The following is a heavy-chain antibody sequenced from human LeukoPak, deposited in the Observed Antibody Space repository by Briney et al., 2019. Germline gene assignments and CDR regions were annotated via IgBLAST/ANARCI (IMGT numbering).Heavy chain of an antibody. D-gene: IGHD2-2*01. J-gene: IGHJ4*02. CDR2: INHSGST. CDR3: ARRMRVVPAAYYFDH. V-gene: IGHV4-34*01. CDR1: GGSFSGYY. Sequence: SETLSLTCAVYGGSFSGYYWSWIRQPPGKGLEWIGEINHSGSTNYNPSLKSRVTISVDTSKNQFSLKLSSVTAADTAVYYCARRMRVVPAAYYFDHWGQGTLVTVSS.